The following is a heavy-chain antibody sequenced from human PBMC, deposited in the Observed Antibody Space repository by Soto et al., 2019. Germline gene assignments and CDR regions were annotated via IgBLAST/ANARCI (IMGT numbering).Heavy chain of an antibody. Sequence: QVQLQQWGAGPLRPLETLSLTCGVSGGSFSGYYWAWIRQSPGKGLEWIGEINDRGAINYNPSLKMRVSISVDTSRNHYSRNRRSVAAADTAVYYCARESHDILAGPPWVWYFDLSGRGTRVTVSS. J-gene: IGHJ2*01. CDR3: ARESHDILAGPPWVWYFDL. CDR2: INDRGAI. CDR1: GGSFSGYY. D-gene: IGHD3-9*01. V-gene: IGHV4-34*01.